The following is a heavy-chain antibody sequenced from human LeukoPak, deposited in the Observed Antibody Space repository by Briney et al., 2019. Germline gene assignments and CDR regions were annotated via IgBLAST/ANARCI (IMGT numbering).Heavy chain of an antibody. V-gene: IGHV3-23*01. CDR2: ISGSGGST. J-gene: IGHJ4*02. CDR3: AKSYYGSGSIPYSIDY. CDR1: GFTFSSYG. D-gene: IGHD3-10*01. Sequence: GGSLRLSCAASGFTFSSYGMSWVRQAPGKGLEWVSAISGSGGSTYYADSVKGRFTISRDNSKNTLYLQMNSLRAEDTAVYYCAKSYYGSGSIPYSIDYWGQGTLVTVSS.